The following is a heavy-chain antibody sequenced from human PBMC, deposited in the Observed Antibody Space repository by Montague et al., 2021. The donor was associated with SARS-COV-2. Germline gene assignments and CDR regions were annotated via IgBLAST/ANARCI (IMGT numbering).Heavy chain of an antibody. V-gene: IGHV4-39*01. J-gene: IGHJ4*02. CDR2: VHYSRRP. CDR3: TRHVHMTWPEPSPGFDY. CDR1: GDSISSSSYN. Sequence: SETLSLTCTVPGDSISSSSYNWGWLRQPPGKELVWVRIVHYSRRPYYNPSLKSRVTIYVDTSKNQLSLKLSSVTAADTAVYYCTRHVHMTWPEPSPGFDYWGQGTLVTVSS. D-gene: IGHD1-1*01.